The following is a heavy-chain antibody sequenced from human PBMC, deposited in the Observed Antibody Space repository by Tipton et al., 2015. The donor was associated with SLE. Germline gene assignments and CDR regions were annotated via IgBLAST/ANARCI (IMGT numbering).Heavy chain of an antibody. CDR1: SYSISSGYY. Sequence: LRLSCTVSSYSISSGYYWGWIRQPPGKGLEWIGSIYHSGSIYYSGNTYYNPSLESRITISADTFKNQFSLKVTSVTAADTAVYFCARIHPNNYGDYGPFDYWGQGILVTVSS. V-gene: IGHV4-38-2*02. J-gene: IGHJ4*02. D-gene: IGHD4-17*01. CDR2: IYYSGNT. CDR3: ARIHPNNYGDYGPFDY.